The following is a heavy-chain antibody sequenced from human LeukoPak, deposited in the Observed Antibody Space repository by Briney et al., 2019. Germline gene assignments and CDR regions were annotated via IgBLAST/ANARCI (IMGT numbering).Heavy chain of an antibody. D-gene: IGHD3-22*01. CDR3: ASAYYDSSVYYPLAFDY. Sequence: ASVSVSPKASGGTFSSYAISWVRQAPGQGLEWMGRIIPILGIANYAQKFQGRVTITADTSTSTAYMELSSLRSEDTAVYYCASAYYDSSVYYPLAFDYWGQRDLFTVSS. J-gene: IGHJ4*02. V-gene: IGHV1-69*04. CDR2: IIPILGIA. CDR1: GGTFSSYA.